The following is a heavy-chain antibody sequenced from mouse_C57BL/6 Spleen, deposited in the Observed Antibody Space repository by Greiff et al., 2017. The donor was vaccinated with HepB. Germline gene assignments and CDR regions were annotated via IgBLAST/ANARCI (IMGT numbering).Heavy chain of an antibody. CDR3: AGSWEYYFDY. D-gene: IGHD1-1*02. CDR1: CYTFTSYW. V-gene: IGHV1-7*01. CDR2: INPSSGYT. J-gene: IGHJ2*01. Sequence: VQLKESGAELAKPGASVKLSCKASCYTFTSYWMHWVKQRPGQGLEWIGYINPSSGYTKYNQKFKDKATLTADKSTSTAYMQRSSLTYEDSADYYCAGSWEYYFDYWGQGTTLTVSS.